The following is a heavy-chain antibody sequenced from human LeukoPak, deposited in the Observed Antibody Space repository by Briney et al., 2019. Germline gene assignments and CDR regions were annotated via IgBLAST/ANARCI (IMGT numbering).Heavy chain of an antibody. V-gene: IGHV3-21*04. CDR1: GFTFSSYS. D-gene: IGHD2-8*02. J-gene: IGHJ4*02. CDR3: ATYRQVLLPFES. CDR2: IFPSGGEI. Sequence: GGSLRLSCTASGFTFSSYSMNWVRQAPGKGLEWVSSIFPSGGEIHYADSVRGRFTISRDNSKSTLSLQMNSLRAEDTAIYYCATYRQVLLPFESWGQGTLVTVSS.